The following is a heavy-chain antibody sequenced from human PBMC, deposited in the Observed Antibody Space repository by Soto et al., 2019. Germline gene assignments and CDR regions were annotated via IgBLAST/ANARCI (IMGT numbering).Heavy chain of an antibody. CDR2: INSGGST. V-gene: IGHV3-66*01. J-gene: IGHJ4*02. CDR3: AREYAGAIGY. Sequence: EVPLVESGGDLVQPGGSLRLSCVAPGFTVSSKYMNWVRQAPGKGLEWVSVINSGGSTNYAEPVKGRFTFSRDNSKYTLYLQMDSLRAEDTALYCCAREYAGAIGYWGQGTLVTVSS. D-gene: IGHD1-26*01. CDR1: GFTVSSKY.